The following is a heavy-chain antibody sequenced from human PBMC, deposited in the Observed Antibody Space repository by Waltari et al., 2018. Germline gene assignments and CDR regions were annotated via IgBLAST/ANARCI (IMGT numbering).Heavy chain of an antibody. V-gene: IGHV3-23*01. CDR1: GFPFRSYA. D-gene: IGHD3-9*01. CDR3: AKDRVGYFDLLVRAFDF. Sequence: EVQLLESGGGLVHPGGSLTLSCAVSGFPFRSYAMSWVRQAPGKGLEWVSTISGSSSRIHYADSVKGRLTISRDNSKNTLFLQMNSLRPEDTAVYFCAKDRVGYFDLLVRAFDFWGPGTMVIVSS. CDR2: ISGSSSRI. J-gene: IGHJ3*01.